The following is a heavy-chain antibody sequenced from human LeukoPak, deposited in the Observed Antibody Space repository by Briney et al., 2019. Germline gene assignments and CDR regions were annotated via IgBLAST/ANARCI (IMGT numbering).Heavy chain of an antibody. CDR2: IYFSGST. CDR1: GGSISSYY. CDR3: ARAKMGYNLAYYYGMDV. Sequence: SETLSLTCIVSGGSISSYYWSWVRQSPGKGLEWIGQIYFSGSTNYNPSFQSRVTISVDTSKNQFSLRLGSATAADTAVYYCARAKMGYNLAYYYGMDVWGQGSTVTVSS. D-gene: IGHD5-24*01. V-gene: IGHV4-59*01. J-gene: IGHJ6*02.